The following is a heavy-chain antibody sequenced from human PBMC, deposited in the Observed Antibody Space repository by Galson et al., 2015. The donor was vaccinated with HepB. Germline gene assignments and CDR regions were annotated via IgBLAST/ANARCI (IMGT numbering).Heavy chain of an antibody. CDR3: AKARGFSSGPMDV. Sequence: SLRLSCAASGFTFSNYAMSWVRQAPGKGLKWVSGISGSGGSTYFADSVKGRFTISRDNSENTLYLQMNRLRAEDTAIYYCAKARGFSSGPMDVWGKGTTVTVSS. D-gene: IGHD6-19*01. V-gene: IGHV3-23*01. CDR1: GFTFSNYA. J-gene: IGHJ6*04. CDR2: ISGSGGST.